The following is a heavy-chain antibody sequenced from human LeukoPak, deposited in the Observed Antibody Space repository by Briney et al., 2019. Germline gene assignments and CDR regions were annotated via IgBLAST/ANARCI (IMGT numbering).Heavy chain of an antibody. D-gene: IGHD5-12*01. Sequence: ASVKVSCKASGYTFTGYYMHWVRQAPGQGLEWMGWISPNSGGTNYAQKFQGRVTMTRDTSISTACMELSRLRSDDTAVYYCARPSGYQSSYYYYGMDVWGQGTTVTVSS. V-gene: IGHV1-2*02. CDR1: GYTFTGYY. CDR3: ARPSGYQSSYYYYGMDV. CDR2: ISPNSGGT. J-gene: IGHJ6*02.